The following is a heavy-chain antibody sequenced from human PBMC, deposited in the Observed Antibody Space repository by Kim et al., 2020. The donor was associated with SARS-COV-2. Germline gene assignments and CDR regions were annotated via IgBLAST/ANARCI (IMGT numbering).Heavy chain of an antibody. Sequence: GGSLRLSCAASGLTFHNSPMNWVRQAPGKGLEWVAVISYGGGNKDYADSENGRFTISGDNSKSTLDLQMNSLRVEDTAVYYCAGGNYDESVSLSDYYNGMDVWGQGTTVTVSS. D-gene: IGHD3-10*01. J-gene: IGHJ6*02. CDR2: ISYGGGNK. V-gene: IGHV3-30-3*01. CDR1: GLTFHNSP. CDR3: AGGNYDESVSLSDYYNGMDV.